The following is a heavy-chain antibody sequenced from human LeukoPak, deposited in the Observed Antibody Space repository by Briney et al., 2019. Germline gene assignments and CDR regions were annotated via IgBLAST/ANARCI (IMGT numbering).Heavy chain of an antibody. CDR3: ARDKVNSGVVITGPAAFDI. CDR2: ISSSISYI. J-gene: IGHJ3*02. CDR1: GFTFRTYS. D-gene: IGHD3-22*01. Sequence: KTGGSLRLSCAASGFTFRTYSMNWVRQAPGKGLEWVSSISSSISYISYADSVKGRFTISRDNAKNSLYLQMNSLRAEDTASYYCARDKVNSGVVITGPAAFDIWGQGTMVTVSS. V-gene: IGHV3-21*04.